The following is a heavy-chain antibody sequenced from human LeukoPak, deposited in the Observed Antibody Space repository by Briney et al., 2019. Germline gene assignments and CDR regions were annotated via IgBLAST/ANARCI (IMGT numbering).Heavy chain of an antibody. D-gene: IGHD2-2*01. V-gene: IGHV4-34*01. Sequence: SETLSLTCAVYGWSFNDYFWNWIRQPPGKGLEWIGEINARGDTNYNPSLKSRVTISVDTSKSHFSLRLTSIIAADTAFYYCARGQVPAARGYNWFDPWGQGTLVTVSS. CDR1: GWSFNDYF. CDR3: ARGQVPAARGYNWFDP. CDR2: INARGDT. J-gene: IGHJ5*02.